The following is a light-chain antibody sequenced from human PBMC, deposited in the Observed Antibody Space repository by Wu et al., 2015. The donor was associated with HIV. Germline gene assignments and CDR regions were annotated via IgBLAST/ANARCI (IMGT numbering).Light chain of an antibody. CDR2: GAS. CDR3: QQSYSTPYT. V-gene: IGKV1-33*01. Sequence: DIQMTQSPSSLSASVGDRVTISCQASHDINNNLNWYQQKPGKAPRLLIYGASNLETGVPSKFSGSGSGRDFTFTISSLQPEDIATYFCQQSYSTPYTFGQGTRLEIK. CDR1: HDINNN. J-gene: IGKJ2*01.